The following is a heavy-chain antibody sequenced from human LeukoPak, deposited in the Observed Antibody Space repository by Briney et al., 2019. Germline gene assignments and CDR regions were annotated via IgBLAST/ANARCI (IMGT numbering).Heavy chain of an antibody. CDR1: GGSISSYY. D-gene: IGHD1-20*01. J-gene: IGHJ6*02. V-gene: IGHV4-59*01. Sequence: PSETLSLTCTVSGGSISSYYWSWIRQPPGKGLEWIGYIYYSGSTNYHPSLKSRVTISVDTSKNQFSLKLSSVTAADTAVYYCARALRARITGTTASVYGMDVWGQGTTVTVSS. CDR2: IYYSGST. CDR3: ARALRARITGTTASVYGMDV.